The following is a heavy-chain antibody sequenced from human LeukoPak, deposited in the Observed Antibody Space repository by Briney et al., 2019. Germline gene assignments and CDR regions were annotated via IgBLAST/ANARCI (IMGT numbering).Heavy chain of an antibody. CDR1: GSTFSNYW. V-gene: IGHV3-7*01. CDR2: IKEDGSEK. CDR3: ARSYGDPLAADYYGMDV. D-gene: IGHD4-17*01. Sequence: PGGSLRLSCVDSGSTFSNYWMSWVRQAPGKGLEWVANIKEDGSEKYYADAVKGRFTISRDNARNSLYLQMNSLRAEDTAVYYCARSYGDPLAADYYGMDVWGQGTTVTVSS. J-gene: IGHJ6*02.